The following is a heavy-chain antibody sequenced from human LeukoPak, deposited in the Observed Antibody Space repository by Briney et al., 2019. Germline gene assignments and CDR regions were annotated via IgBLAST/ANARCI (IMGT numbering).Heavy chain of an antibody. D-gene: IGHD6-13*01. CDR1: GYTFTSYG. CDR2: ISAYSGNT. J-gene: IGHJ4*02. V-gene: IGHV1-18*01. CDR3: ARDEAAAGTFFDY. Sequence: GASVKVSCKASGYTFTSYGISWVRQAPGQGLEWMGWISAYSGNTNYAQKFQGRVTMTTDTSTSTVYIELRSLTSDDTAVYYCARDEAAAGTFFDYWGQGTLVTVSS.